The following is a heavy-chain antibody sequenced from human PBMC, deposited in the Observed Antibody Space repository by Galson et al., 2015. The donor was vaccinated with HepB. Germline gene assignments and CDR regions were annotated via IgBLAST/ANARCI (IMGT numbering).Heavy chain of an antibody. D-gene: IGHD1-20*01. J-gene: IGHJ5*02. Sequence: SVKVSCKASGGTFSSYAISWVRQAPGQGLEWMGGIIPIFGIANYAQKFQGRVTITADKSTSTAYMELSSLRSEDTAVYYCARWGSLTGTTPLNWFDPWGQGTLVTVSS. CDR1: GGTFSSYA. CDR3: ARWGSLTGTTPLNWFDP. CDR2: IIPIFGIA. V-gene: IGHV1-69*10.